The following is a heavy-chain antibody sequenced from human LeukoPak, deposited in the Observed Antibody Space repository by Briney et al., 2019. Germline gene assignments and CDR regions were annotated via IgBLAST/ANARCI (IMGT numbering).Heavy chain of an antibody. CDR1: GYTFTSYG. CDR3: ARAYDFWSGYMYYFDY. Sequence: VASVKVSCKASGYTFTSYGISWVRQAPGQGLEWMGWISAYNGNTNYAQKFKGRVTMTTDTSTSTAYMELRSLRSDDTAVYYCARAYDFWSGYMYYFDYWGQGTEVTVSS. D-gene: IGHD3-3*01. V-gene: IGHV1-18*01. J-gene: IGHJ4*02. CDR2: ISAYNGNT.